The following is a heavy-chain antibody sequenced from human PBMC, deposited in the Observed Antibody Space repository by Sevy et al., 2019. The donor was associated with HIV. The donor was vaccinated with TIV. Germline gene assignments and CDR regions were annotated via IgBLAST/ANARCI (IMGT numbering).Heavy chain of an antibody. V-gene: IGHV3-74*01. J-gene: IGHJ4*02. CDR1: GFTFSNYW. CDR3: ARGPYYRDTNTYFFMHY. Sequence: GGSLILSCAGSGFTFSNYWMHWVRQAPGKGLVWVSRINSDGSSTSYADSVTGRFTISRDNAKNTLYLQMNSLRAEDTAVYYCARGPYYRDTNTYFFMHYWGQGTLVTVSS. CDR2: INSDGSST. D-gene: IGHD3-22*01.